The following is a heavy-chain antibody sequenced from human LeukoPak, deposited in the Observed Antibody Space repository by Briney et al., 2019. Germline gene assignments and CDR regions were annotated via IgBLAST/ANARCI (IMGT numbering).Heavy chain of an antibody. Sequence: GRSLRLSCAASGFTFSSYSMSWVRQAPGEGLEWVSAISGSGGSTYYADSVKGRFTISRDNSKNTLYLQMNSLRAEDTAVYYCAKGTMIVVVTGYYMDVRGKGTTVTVSS. V-gene: IGHV3-23*01. CDR2: ISGSGGST. J-gene: IGHJ6*03. CDR1: GFTFSSYS. CDR3: AKGTMIVVVTGYYMDV. D-gene: IGHD3-22*01.